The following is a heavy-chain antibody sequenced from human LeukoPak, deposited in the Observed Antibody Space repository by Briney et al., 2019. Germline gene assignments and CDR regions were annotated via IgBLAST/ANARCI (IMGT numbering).Heavy chain of an antibody. CDR1: GGSINSSSYY. V-gene: IGHV4-39*01. CDR2: IHFSEIT. CDR3: AGGASGYYYGLPFDY. Sequence: SETLSLTCTVSGGSINSSSYYWGWIRQSPGKGLEWIGSIHFSEITYYNPSLKSRVTLSVDTSKNQFSLKLTSVTAADTAVYYCAGGASGYYYGLPFDYWGQGTLVTVSS. J-gene: IGHJ4*02. D-gene: IGHD3-22*01.